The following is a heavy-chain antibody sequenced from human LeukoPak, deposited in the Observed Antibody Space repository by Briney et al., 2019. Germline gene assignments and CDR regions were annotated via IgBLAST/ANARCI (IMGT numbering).Heavy chain of an antibody. V-gene: IGHV3-33*01. CDR3: ARERARAAAIDY. D-gene: IGHD6-13*01. CDR1: GFTFSSYG. Sequence: GGSLRLSCAASGFTFSSYGMHWVRQAPGKGLEWVAVIWYDGSNKYYADSAKGRFTISRDNSKNTLYLQMNSLRAEDTAVYYCARERARAAAIDYWGQGTLVTVSS. J-gene: IGHJ4*02. CDR2: IWYDGSNK.